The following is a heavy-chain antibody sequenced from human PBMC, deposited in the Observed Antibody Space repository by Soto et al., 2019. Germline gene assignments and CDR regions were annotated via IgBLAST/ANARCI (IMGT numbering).Heavy chain of an antibody. Sequence: SETLSLTCTVSGGSISSGDYYWSWIRQPPGKGLEWIGYIYYSGSTYYNPSLKSRVSISVDTSKDQFSLRLNSVTAADTAVYYCARVRPPTVTTTDYYYDNSGYPDYWGQGTLVTVSS. V-gene: IGHV4-30-4*01. D-gene: IGHD3-22*01. CDR1: GGSISSGDYY. J-gene: IGHJ4*02. CDR3: ARVRPPTVTTTDYYYDNSGYPDY. CDR2: IYYSGST.